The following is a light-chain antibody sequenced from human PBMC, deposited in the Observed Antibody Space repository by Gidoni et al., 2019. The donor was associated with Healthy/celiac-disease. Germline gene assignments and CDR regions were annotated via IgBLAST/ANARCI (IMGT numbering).Light chain of an antibody. J-gene: IGKJ1*01. V-gene: IGKV3-20*01. CDR2: GAS. CDR1: QSVSSSY. Sequence: EIVLPHSPGTLSLSPGERATLSCRASQSVSSSYLAWYQQTPGQAPRLLIYGASSRATGIPDRFSGSGSGTDFTLTISSLEPEDFAVYYCQQYCSSPRTFGQGTKVEIK. CDR3: QQYCSSPRT.